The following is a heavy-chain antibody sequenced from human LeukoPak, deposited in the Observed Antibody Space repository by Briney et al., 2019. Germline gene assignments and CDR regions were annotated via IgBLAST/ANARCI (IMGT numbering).Heavy chain of an antibody. CDR2: INHSGST. CDR1: GGSFSGYY. CDR3: ARETAIGVYSSSSYFDY. J-gene: IGHJ4*02. V-gene: IGHV4-34*01. D-gene: IGHD6-6*01. Sequence: SETLSLTCAVYGGSFSGYYWSWIRQPPGKGLEWIGEINHSGSTNYNPSLKSRVTISVDTSKNQFSLKLSSVTAADTAVYYCARETAIGVYSSSSYFDYWGQGTLVTVSS.